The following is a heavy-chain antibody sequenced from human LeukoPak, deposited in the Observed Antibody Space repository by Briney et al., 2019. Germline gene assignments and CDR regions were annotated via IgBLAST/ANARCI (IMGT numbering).Heavy chain of an antibody. CDR2: ISNSDDST. V-gene: IGHV3-23*01. Sequence: PGESLRLSCAASGFPFSSYAVSWVRQAPGKGLEWVSTISNSDDSTYYADSVKGRFTISRDNSENTLFLGMNSLRAEDTAVYYCAKAWGDRNYDYYYYYYMDVWGKGTTVTVSS. CDR3: AKAWGDRNYDYYYYYYMDV. CDR1: GFPFSSYA. J-gene: IGHJ6*03. D-gene: IGHD1-7*01.